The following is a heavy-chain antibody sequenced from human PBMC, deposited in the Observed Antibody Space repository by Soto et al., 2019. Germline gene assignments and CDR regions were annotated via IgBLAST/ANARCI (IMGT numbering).Heavy chain of an antibody. Sequence: PGGSLRLSCAASGFTFSSYSMSWVRQAPGKGLEWVSRISSDGSSTYYADSVKGRFTISRDNAKNTLYLQMNSLRAEDTAVYYCVRTSLVVAAATREDYWGQGTQVTVSS. CDR2: ISSDGSST. V-gene: IGHV3-74*01. CDR1: GFTFSSYS. J-gene: IGHJ4*02. CDR3: VRTSLVVAAATREDY. D-gene: IGHD2-15*01.